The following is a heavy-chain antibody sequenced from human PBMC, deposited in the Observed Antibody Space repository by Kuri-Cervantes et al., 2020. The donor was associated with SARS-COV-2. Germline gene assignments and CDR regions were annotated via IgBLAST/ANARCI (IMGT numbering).Heavy chain of an antibody. CDR2: IWYDGSNK. Sequence: GGSLRLSCAASGFTFSSYGMHWVRQAPGKGLEWVAVIWYDGSNKYYADSVKGRFTISRDNSKNTLYLQMNSLRAEDTAVYYCARGAYGDYPNHDAFDIWGQGTMVTVSS. CDR1: GFTFSSYG. D-gene: IGHD4-17*01. J-gene: IGHJ3*02. CDR3: ARGAYGDYPNHDAFDI. V-gene: IGHV3-33*01.